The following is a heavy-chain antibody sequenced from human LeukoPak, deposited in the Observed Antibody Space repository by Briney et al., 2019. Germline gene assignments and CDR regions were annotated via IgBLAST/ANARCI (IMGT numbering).Heavy chain of an antibody. CDR2: ISSSSSYI. Sequence: GGSLSLSCAASRFTFSSYSMNWVRQAPGKGLEGVSSISSSSSYIYYADSVKGRFTISRDNAKNSLYLQMNSLRAEDTAVYYCARRMKWWELLSVDYWGQGTLVTVSS. V-gene: IGHV3-21*01. D-gene: IGHD1-26*01. CDR3: ARRMKWWELLSVDY. J-gene: IGHJ4*02. CDR1: RFTFSSYS.